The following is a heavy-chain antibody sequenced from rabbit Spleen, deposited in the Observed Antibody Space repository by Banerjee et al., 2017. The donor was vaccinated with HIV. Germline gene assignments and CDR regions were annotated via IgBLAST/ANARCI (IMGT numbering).Heavy chain of an antibody. V-gene: IGHV1S40*01. Sequence: QQLVESGGGLVKPGASLTLTCKASGFDFSRGYDMCWVRQAPGKGLEWIGCIYTGNVKTYYASWAKGRFTISKTSSTTVTLQMTSLTVADTATYSCARADYVGTYAATGFNLWGPGTLVTVS. CDR1: GFDFSRGYD. J-gene: IGHJ4*01. D-gene: IGHD4-2*01. CDR2: IYTGNVKT. CDR3: ARADYVGTYAATGFNL.